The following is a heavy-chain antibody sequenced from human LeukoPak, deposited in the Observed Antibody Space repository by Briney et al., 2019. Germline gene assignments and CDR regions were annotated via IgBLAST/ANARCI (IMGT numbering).Heavy chain of an antibody. CDR1: EFIFSRFW. V-gene: IGHV3-48*01. D-gene: IGHD4-23*01. CDR2: ISSSSSTI. CDR3: ARAALDDYGGNDY. Sequence: GGSLRLSCAASEFIFSRFWMSWVRQAPGKGLEWVSYISSSSSTIYYADSVKGRFTISRDNAKNSLYLQMNSLRAEDTAVYYCARAALDDYGGNDYWGQGTLVTVSS. J-gene: IGHJ4*02.